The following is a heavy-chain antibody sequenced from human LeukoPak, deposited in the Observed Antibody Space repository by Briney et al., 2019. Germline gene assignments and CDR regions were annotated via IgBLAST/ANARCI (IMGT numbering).Heavy chain of an antibody. CDR2: MNGGNGNT. J-gene: IGHJ6*03. D-gene: IGHD2-15*01. CDR1: GYIFTDYA. V-gene: IGHV1-3*01. Sequence: ASVKVSCKASGYIFTDYAIHWLRQAPGQRPEWMGWMNGGNGNTKYSQKFQGRITLIRDTSAASAYMELSSLRHDDLAVYYCARGRGTSGSNRDFYYYYYMDVWGKGTTVTVSS. CDR3: ARGRGTSGSNRDFYYYYYMDV.